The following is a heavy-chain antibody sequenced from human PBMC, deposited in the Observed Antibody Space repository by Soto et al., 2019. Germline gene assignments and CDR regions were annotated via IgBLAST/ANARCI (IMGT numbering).Heavy chain of an antibody. CDR2: MSYDGKNE. CDR3: AKDSYYHDTSGYYIFDY. CDR1: GFTFSSYG. Sequence: GWSLRLSCAASGFTFSSYGMHWVRQAPDKGLEWVAHMSYDGKNEHYTDSVKGRFTISRDNSKNTLYLQMNSLRAEDTAVYYCAKDSYYHDTSGYYIFDYWGQGTLVTVSS. V-gene: IGHV3-30*18. J-gene: IGHJ4*02. D-gene: IGHD3-22*01.